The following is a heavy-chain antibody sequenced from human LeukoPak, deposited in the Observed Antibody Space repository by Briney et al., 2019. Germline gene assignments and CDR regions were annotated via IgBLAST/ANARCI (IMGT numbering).Heavy chain of an antibody. CDR2: IYYSGST. CDR3: ARRYCSGGSCYSERGAFDI. D-gene: IGHD2-15*01. Sequence: SETLSLTCTVSGGSISSYYWSWLRQPPGKGLEWLGYIYYSGSTNYNPSLKSRVTISVDTSKNQFSLKLSSVTAADTAVYYCARRYCSGGSCYSERGAFDIWGQGTMVTVSS. CDR1: GGSISSYY. J-gene: IGHJ3*02. V-gene: IGHV4-59*12.